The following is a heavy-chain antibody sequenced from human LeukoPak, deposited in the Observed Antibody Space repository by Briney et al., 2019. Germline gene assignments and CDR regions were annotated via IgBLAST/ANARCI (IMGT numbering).Heavy chain of an antibody. CDR3: ARATPYGSGRNWFDP. J-gene: IGHJ5*02. CDR2: MYHSGGT. D-gene: IGHD3-10*01. Sequence: SETLSLTCAVSGGSISSGGYSWSWIRQPPGKGLEWIGYMYHSGGTYYNPSLKSRVTISVDRSKNQFSLELRSVTAADTAVYYCARATPYGSGRNWFDPWGQGTLVTVSS. CDR1: GGSISSGGYS. V-gene: IGHV4-30-2*01.